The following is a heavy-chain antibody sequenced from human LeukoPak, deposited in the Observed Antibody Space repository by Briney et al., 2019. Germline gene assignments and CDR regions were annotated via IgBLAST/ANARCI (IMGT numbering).Heavy chain of an antibody. CDR2: IYTSGST. CDR3: ARTIGYCSGGSCFQDYYYYGMDV. J-gene: IGHJ6*02. CDR1: GGSISSGSYY. D-gene: IGHD2-15*01. Sequence: SQTLSLTCTVSGGSISSGSYYWSWIRQPAGKGPEWIGRIYTSGSTNYNPSLKSRVTISVDTSKNQFSLKLSSVTAADTAVYYCARTIGYCSGGSCFQDYYYYGMDVWGQGTTVTVSS. V-gene: IGHV4-61*02.